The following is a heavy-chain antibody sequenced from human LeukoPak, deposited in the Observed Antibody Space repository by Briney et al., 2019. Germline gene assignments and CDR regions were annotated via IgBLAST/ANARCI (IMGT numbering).Heavy chain of an antibody. Sequence: GGSLRLSCAASGFTFSSYSMNWVRQAPGKGLEWVSYTSSGSSTIYYADSVKGRFTISRDNAKNSLYLQMNSLRAEDTAVYYCARGRGSGSYYALTFDCWGQGTLVTVSS. CDR3: ARGRGSGSYYALTFDC. CDR1: GFTFSSYS. CDR2: TSSGSSTI. J-gene: IGHJ4*02. D-gene: IGHD3-10*01. V-gene: IGHV3-48*04.